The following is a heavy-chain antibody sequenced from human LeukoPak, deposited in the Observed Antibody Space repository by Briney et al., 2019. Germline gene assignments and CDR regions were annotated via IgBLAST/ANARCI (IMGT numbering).Heavy chain of an antibody. CDR1: GFTFSSYC. Sequence: PGGSLRLSCAASGFTFSSYCTNWVRRAPGKGLEWISYINNSDTTIYYADSVKGRFTISSDNAKNSLYLQMNSLRDEDTAVYYSVREGETSYGSESVYWGQGTLVTVSS. CDR2: INNSDTTI. J-gene: IGHJ4*02. CDR3: VREGETSYGSESVY. D-gene: IGHD5-18*01. V-gene: IGHV3-48*02.